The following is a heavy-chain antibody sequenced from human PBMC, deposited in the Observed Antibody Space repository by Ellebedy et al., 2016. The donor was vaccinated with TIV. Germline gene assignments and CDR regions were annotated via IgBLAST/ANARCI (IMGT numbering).Heavy chain of an antibody. J-gene: IGHJ5*02. CDR3: VRAVPNWFDP. CDR2: IKQDGSEE. CDR1: GFTFSGYW. V-gene: IGHV3-7*03. Sequence: GESLKISCAASGFTFSGYWMSWVRQAPGKGLEWVANIKQDGSEEYYVDSVKGRFTISRDNAKNSLYLQMNSLRAEDTAVYYCVRAVPNWFDPWGQGTLVTVSS.